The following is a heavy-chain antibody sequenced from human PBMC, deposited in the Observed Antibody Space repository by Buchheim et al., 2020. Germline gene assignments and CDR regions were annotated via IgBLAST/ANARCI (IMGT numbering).Heavy chain of an antibody. D-gene: IGHD1-26*01. J-gene: IGHJ5*02. V-gene: IGHV1-46*03. CDR3: TRGGRSYGGFDP. Sequence: QVQLVQSGAEVKKPGASVKVSCKASGYTFTGYYMHWVRQAPGQGLEWMGIINPSGGYTDYAQKFQGRVTMTRDTSTNTVYMDLISLTSQDTAVYYCTRGGRSYGGFDPWGQGTL. CDR1: GYTFTGYY. CDR2: INPSGGYT.